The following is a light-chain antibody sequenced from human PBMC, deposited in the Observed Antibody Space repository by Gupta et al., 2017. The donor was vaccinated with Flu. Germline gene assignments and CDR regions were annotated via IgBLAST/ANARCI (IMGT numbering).Light chain of an antibody. V-gene: IGLV3-1*01. CDR1: KLGDKY. CDR3: QAWDSSTAWEV. Sequence: SYELTQPPSVSVSPVQTASITCSGDKLGDKYACWYQQKPGQSPVLVIYQDSKRPSGIPERFSGSNSGNTATLTISGTQAMDEADYYCQAWDSSTAWEVFGGGTKLTVL. CDR2: QDS. J-gene: IGLJ2*01.